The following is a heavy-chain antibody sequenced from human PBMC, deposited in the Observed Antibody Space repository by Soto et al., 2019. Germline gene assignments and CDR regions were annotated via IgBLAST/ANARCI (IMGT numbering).Heavy chain of an antibody. CDR3: ARGLGIAANWFDP. D-gene: IGHD6-13*01. CDR2: IWYDGSNK. J-gene: IGHJ5*02. CDR1: GFTFSSYG. Sequence: QVQLVESGGGVVQPGRSLRLSCAASGFTFSSYGMHWVRQAPGKGLEWVAVIWYDGSNKYYADSVKGRFTISRDNSKNTLYLQMNSLRAEDTAVYYCARGLGIAANWFDPWSQGTLVTVSS. V-gene: IGHV3-33*01.